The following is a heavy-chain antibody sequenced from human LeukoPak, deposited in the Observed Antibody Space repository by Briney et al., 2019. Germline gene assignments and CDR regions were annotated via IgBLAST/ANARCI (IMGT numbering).Heavy chain of an antibody. CDR2: MNPNSGNT. D-gene: IGHD6-19*01. Sequence: GASVKVSCKASGYTFTSYDINWVRQATGQGLEWMGWMNPNSGNTGYAQKFQGRVTMTRNSSISTAYMELRSLRSDDTAVYYCARDTGSSGYKSGAFAFDIWGQGTMVTVSS. J-gene: IGHJ3*02. CDR3: ARDTGSSGYKSGAFAFDI. CDR1: GYTFTSYD. V-gene: IGHV1-8*01.